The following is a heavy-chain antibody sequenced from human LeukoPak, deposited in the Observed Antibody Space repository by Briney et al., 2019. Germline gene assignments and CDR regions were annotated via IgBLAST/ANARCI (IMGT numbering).Heavy chain of an antibody. Sequence: ASVKVSCKASGYTFTSYGISWVRQAPGQGLEWMGWISAYNGNTNYAQKLQGRVTMTTDTSTSTAYMELRSLRSDDTAVYYCARDGGYGFFGWTPPYCYYGMDVWGQGTTVTVSS. CDR3: ARDGGYGFFGWTPPYCYYGMDV. D-gene: IGHD3-3*01. CDR1: GYTFTSYG. J-gene: IGHJ6*02. CDR2: ISAYNGNT. V-gene: IGHV1-18*01.